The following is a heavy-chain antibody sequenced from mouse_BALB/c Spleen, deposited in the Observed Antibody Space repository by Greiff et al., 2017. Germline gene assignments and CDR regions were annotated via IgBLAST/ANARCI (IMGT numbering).Heavy chain of an antibody. J-gene: IGHJ2*01. V-gene: IGHV1-15*01. CDR1: GYTFTDYE. CDR2: IDPETGGT. D-gene: IGHD2-1*01. CDR3: ARSFGNDYFDY. Sequence: VQLQQSGAELVRPGASVTLSCKASGYTFTDYEMHWVKQTPVHGLEWIGAIDPETGGTAYNQKFKGKATLTADKSSSTAYMELRSLTSEDSAVYYCARSFGNDYFDYWGQGTTLTVSS.